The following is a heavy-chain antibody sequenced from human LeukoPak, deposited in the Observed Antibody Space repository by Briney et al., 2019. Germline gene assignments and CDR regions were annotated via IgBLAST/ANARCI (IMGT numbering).Heavy chain of an antibody. CDR2: ISAYNGNT. D-gene: IGHD5-18*01. J-gene: IGHJ5*01. V-gene: IGHV1-18*03. CDR1: GYTFTSYG. CDR3: ARADTATDWFDP. Sequence: ASVKVSCKASGYTFTSYGISWVRQAPGQGLECMGWISAYNGNTNYAQKLQGRVTMTTDTSTSTAYMELRSLRSDDMAVYYGARADTATDWFDPWGQGTLVTVSS.